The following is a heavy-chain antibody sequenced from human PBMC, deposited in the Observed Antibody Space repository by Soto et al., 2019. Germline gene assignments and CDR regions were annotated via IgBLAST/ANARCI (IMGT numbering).Heavy chain of an antibody. CDR1: GGSFSTYY. V-gene: IGHV4-34*01. J-gene: IGHJ4*02. D-gene: IGHD3-16*01. CDR2: THHSGST. CDR3: ANRLGSF. Sequence: QVQLQQWGTGLLKPSATLSLTCAVYGGSFSTYYWAWIRQPPGKGLEWIGETHHSGSTTYSPSLMSRVSISIDTSRNQCSLKLRAGTAADTGVYYCANRLGSFWGQGTLVTVSS.